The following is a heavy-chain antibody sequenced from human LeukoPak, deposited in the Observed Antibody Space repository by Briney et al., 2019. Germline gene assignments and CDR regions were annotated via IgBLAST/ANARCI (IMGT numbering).Heavy chain of an antibody. CDR1: GGSFSGYY. J-gene: IGHJ5*02. Sequence: PSETLSLTCAVYGGSFSGYYWSWIRQPPGKGPEWIGEINHSGSTNYNPSLKSRVTISVDASKNQFSLKLSSVTAADTAVYYCARSSSWYSWFDPWGQGTLVTVSS. CDR2: INHSGST. V-gene: IGHV4-34*01. CDR3: ARSSSWYSWFDP. D-gene: IGHD6-13*01.